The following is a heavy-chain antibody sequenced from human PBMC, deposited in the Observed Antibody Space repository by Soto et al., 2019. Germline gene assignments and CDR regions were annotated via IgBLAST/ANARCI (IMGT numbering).Heavy chain of an antibody. CDR1: GFTFSSYA. CDR2: ISYDGSNK. D-gene: IGHD5-18*01. Sequence: QVQLVESGGGVVQPGRSLRLSCAASGFTFSSYAMHWVRRAPGKGLEWVAVISYDGSNKYYADSVKGRFTISRDNSKNTLYLQMNSLRAEDTAVYYCARDTAMAKTYYYYGMDVWGQGTTVTVSS. CDR3: ARDTAMAKTYYYYGMDV. J-gene: IGHJ6*02. V-gene: IGHV3-30-3*01.